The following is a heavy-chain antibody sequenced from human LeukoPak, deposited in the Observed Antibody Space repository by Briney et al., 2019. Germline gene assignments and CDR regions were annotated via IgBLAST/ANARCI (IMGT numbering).Heavy chain of an antibody. CDR3: ARGWGYGVPRAPFLFDY. CDR2: ISAYNGNP. J-gene: IGHJ4*02. CDR1: GYTFTSYG. D-gene: IGHD4-17*01. V-gene: IGHV1-18*01. Sequence: ASVKVSCKASGYTFTSYGISWVRQAPGQGLEWMGWISAYNGNPNYAQKLQGRVTMTTDTSTSTAYMELRSLRSDDTAVYYCARGWGYGVPRAPFLFDYWGQGTLVTVSS.